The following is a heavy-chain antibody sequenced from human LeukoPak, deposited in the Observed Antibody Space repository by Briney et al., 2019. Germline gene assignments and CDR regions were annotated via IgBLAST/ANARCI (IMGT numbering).Heavy chain of an antibody. CDR1: GYTFTSYY. CDR2: IIPVFGSA. J-gene: IGHJ4*02. D-gene: IGHD2/OR15-2a*01. CDR3: ASDSRIEIGAYYFDY. V-gene: IGHV1-69*13. Sequence: GASVKVSCKASGYTFTSYYMHWVRQAPGQGLEWMGGIIPVFGSANYAQKFQGRVTITADESTSTAYMELSSLRFEDTAVYYCASDSRIEIGAYYFDYWGQGTLVTVSS.